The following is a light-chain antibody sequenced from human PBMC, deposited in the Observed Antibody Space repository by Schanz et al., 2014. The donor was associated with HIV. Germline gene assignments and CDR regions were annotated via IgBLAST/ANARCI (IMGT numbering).Light chain of an antibody. CDR1: QSVSSNF. V-gene: IGKV3-20*01. Sequence: EIVLTQSPGTLSLSLGERATLSCRASQSVSSNFLAWYQQKPNQAPRLLMYGASNRATGIPDRFSGSESGTDFTLTISRVEPEDYAVYYCQQYGSSYTFGQGTKLEIK. CDR3: QQYGSSYT. J-gene: IGKJ2*01. CDR2: GAS.